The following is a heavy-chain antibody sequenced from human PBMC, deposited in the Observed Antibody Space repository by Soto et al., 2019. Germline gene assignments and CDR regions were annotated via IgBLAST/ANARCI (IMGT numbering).Heavy chain of an antibody. CDR1: GYTFSNYD. J-gene: IGHJ2*01. D-gene: IGHD1-1*01. CDR3: ARDPTANRASVYFDL. V-gene: IGHV1-18*04. Sequence: QVQLVQSGGEVKKPGASVKVSCKTSGYTFSNYDFSWVRQVPGQGLEWMGWISTERDLTKYAQKFQGRVTMTTDTFTNTAYMELKSLRFDDAAVYYCARDPTANRASVYFDLWGRGTLVNVSS. CDR2: ISTERDLT.